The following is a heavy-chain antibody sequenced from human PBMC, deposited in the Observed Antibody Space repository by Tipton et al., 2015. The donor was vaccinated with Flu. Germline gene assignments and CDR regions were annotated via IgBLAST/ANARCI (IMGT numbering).Heavy chain of an antibody. V-gene: IGHV4-59*08. CDR2: IYYSGST. J-gene: IGHJ4*02. Sequence: TLSLTCTVSGGSISGYYWTWIRQPPGKGLEWIGYIYYSGSTNYNPSLKSRVTISVDTSKNRFSLSMRSVTVADTAVYYCTRQLEAATRSSSWGQGTLVTVSS. CDR1: GGSISGYY. CDR3: TRQLEAATRSSS. D-gene: IGHD1-1*01.